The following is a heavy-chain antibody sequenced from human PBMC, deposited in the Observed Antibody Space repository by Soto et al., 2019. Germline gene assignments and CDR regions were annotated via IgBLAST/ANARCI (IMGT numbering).Heavy chain of an antibody. Sequence: PGESLKISCKGSGYSFTSYWIGWVRQMPGKGLEWMGIIYPGDSDTRYSPSFQGQVTISADKPITTAYLQWSSLKASDTAMYYCARGLNDIAGVPYGMDVWGQGTTVTVSS. J-gene: IGHJ6*02. CDR2: IYPGDSDT. D-gene: IGHD6-13*01. CDR3: ARGLNDIAGVPYGMDV. V-gene: IGHV5-51*01. CDR1: GYSFTSYW.